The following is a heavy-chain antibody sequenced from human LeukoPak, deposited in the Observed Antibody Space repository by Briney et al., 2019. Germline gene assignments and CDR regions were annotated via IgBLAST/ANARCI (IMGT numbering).Heavy chain of an antibody. CDR2: ISWNSGSI. Sequence: GGSLRLSCAASGFTFDDYALHWVRQAPGKGLEWVSGISWNSGSIGYADSVKGRFTISRGNSKNTLYLQMNSLRAEDTAVYYCANLAAAGLYYFDYWGQGTLGTVSS. V-gene: IGHV3-9*01. D-gene: IGHD6-13*01. J-gene: IGHJ4*02. CDR1: GFTFDDYA. CDR3: ANLAAAGLYYFDY.